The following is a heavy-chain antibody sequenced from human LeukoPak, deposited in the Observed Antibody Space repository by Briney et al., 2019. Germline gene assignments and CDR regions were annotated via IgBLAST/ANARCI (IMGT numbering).Heavy chain of an antibody. CDR2: ISASNGNT. D-gene: IGHD1-7*01. CDR1: GYTFTRYG. V-gene: IGHV1-18*01. Sequence: ASVNVSCKSSGYTFTRYGISWVRQAPGQGLQWLGWISASNGNTNYPQKFRDRVTMSTDTSTGTAYLDVRSLTSDDTAVYYCARDHSNWNYAPDFWGQGTLVIVSS. CDR3: ARDHSNWNYAPDF. J-gene: IGHJ4*02.